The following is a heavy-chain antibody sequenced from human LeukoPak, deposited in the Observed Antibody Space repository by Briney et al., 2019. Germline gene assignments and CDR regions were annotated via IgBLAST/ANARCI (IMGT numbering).Heavy chain of an antibody. J-gene: IGHJ6*03. D-gene: IGHD3-3*01. V-gene: IGHV3-21*01. Sequence: PGGSLRLSCAASGFTFSNYNMNWVRQAPGKGLEWVSSISSLNTDIYYADSVKGRFTISRDDAKSSLYLQMNSLRAEDTAMYYCARDDPSAWYYYYMDVWGKGTTVTVSS. CDR1: GFTFSNYN. CDR3: ARDDPSAWYYYYMDV. CDR2: ISSLNTDI.